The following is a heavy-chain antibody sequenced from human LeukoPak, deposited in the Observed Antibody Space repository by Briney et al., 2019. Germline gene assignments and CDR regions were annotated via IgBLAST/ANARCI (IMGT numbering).Heavy chain of an antibody. J-gene: IGHJ4*02. D-gene: IGHD1-7*01. V-gene: IGHV4-61*01. CDR1: GGSVNGGNYY. CDR3: TRTGSTGGY. CDR2: IHYSGST. Sequence: SETLSLTCTVSGGSVNGGNYYCSWIRQSPGKGLEWIGYIHYSGSTVYNPSLKSRVTMSIDTSKNQFSLNLSSATAADTAVYYCTRTGSTGGYWGQGTLVTVSS.